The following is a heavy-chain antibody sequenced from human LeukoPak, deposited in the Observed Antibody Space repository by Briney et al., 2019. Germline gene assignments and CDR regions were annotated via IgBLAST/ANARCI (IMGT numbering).Heavy chain of an antibody. Sequence: GGSLRLSCATSGSIFSHHGMNWVRQAPGKGLEWVSGIRADAVTTYYADSVKGRFIISRDNSKNTVYLQMNSLSAEDAAVYYCVKDDGWVQYANWGQGTLVTVSS. V-gene: IGHV3-23*01. D-gene: IGHD5-24*01. CDR1: GSIFSHHG. CDR2: IRADAVTT. J-gene: IGHJ4*02. CDR3: VKDDGWVQYAN.